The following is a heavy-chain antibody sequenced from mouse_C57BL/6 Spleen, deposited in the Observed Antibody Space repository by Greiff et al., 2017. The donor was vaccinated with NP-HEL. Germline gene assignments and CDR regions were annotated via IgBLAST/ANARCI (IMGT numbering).Heavy chain of an antibody. J-gene: IGHJ4*01. CDR2: ISDGGSYT. CDR3: ARDGDSNYEKDYAMDY. D-gene: IGHD2-5*01. Sequence: EVKVEESGGGLVKPGGSLKLSCAASGFTFSSYAMSWVRQTPEKRLEWVATISDGGSYTYYPDNVKGRFTISRDNAKNNLYLQMSHLKSEDTAMYYCARDGDSNYEKDYAMDYWGQGTSVTVSS. V-gene: IGHV5-4*01. CDR1: GFTFSSYA.